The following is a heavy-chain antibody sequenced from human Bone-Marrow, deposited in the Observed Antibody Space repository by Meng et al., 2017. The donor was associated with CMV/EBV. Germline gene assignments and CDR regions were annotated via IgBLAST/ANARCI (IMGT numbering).Heavy chain of an antibody. CDR3: ARDQYSSGWYGDFDY. CDR2: SNHGGDEE. Sequence: GGSLRLSCAASGFSSRRYWMGWVRQAPGKGLEWVANSNHGGDEEYYADSVKGRFTISRDNSKNTLYLQMNSLRAEDTAVYYCARDQYSSGWYGDFDYWGQGTLVTVSS. D-gene: IGHD6-19*01. J-gene: IGHJ4*02. V-gene: IGHV3-7*01. CDR1: GFSSRRYW.